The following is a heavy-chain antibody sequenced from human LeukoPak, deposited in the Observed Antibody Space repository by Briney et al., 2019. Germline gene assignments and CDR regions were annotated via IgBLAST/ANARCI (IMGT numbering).Heavy chain of an antibody. J-gene: IGHJ4*02. CDR3: AREIFGSGSDPDF. CDR1: GFSFDTYA. V-gene: IGHV3-33*01. D-gene: IGHD3-10*01. CDR2: IWHDGSHK. Sequence: PGGSLRLSCAAPGFSFDTYAMHWVRQAPGQGLEWVALIWHDGSHKFYSNSVRGQFTISRDNSKNTVYLQMNNLRPDDTAVYYCAREIFGSGSDPDFWGQGTLVTVSS.